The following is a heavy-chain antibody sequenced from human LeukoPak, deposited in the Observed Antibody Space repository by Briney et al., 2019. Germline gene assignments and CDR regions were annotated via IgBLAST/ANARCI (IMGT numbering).Heavy chain of an antibody. CDR1: GYTFTGYY. Sequence: ASVKVSCKTSGYTFTGYYMDWVRQAPGQGLEWMGRINPNSGGTNYAQNFQGRVTMTRDTSISTAYMEVSSLRSDDTAVYYRARGGDLNYYYYMDVWGKGTTVTVSS. CDR2: INPNSGGT. D-gene: IGHD3-16*01. V-gene: IGHV1-2*06. J-gene: IGHJ6*03. CDR3: ARGGDLNYYYYMDV.